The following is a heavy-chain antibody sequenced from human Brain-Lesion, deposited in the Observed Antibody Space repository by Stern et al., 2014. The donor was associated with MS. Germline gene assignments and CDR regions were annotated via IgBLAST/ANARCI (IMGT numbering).Heavy chain of an antibody. V-gene: IGHV3-7*01. CDR3: ARDLSSNYDSDGYSILDN. J-gene: IGHJ4*02. CDR2: IKVDGSEK. D-gene: IGHD3-22*01. Sequence: EVQLVQSGGGLVQPGGSLRLSCAASGFTFSSYWMSWVRQAPGQGLEWVANIKVDGSEKYYVDFVKGRFTISRDNAKNSLYLQMNSLRAEDTAVYYCARDLSSNYDSDGYSILDNWGQGTLVTVSS. CDR1: GFTFSSYW.